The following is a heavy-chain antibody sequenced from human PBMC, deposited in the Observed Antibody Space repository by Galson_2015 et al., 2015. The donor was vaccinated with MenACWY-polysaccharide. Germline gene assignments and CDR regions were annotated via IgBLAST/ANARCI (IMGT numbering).Heavy chain of an antibody. CDR3: TRDLGRITVAGIFFDY. Sequence: SVKVSCKASGYSFTTFGISWVRQAPGQGLEWMGWISAYNGNSHYAQDLQGRVTMTTETSTRTAYMELRSLTSDDTAVYYCTRDLGRITVAGIFFDYWGQGILVTVSS. J-gene: IGHJ4*02. CDR1: GYSFTTFG. D-gene: IGHD6-19*01. CDR2: ISAYNGNS. V-gene: IGHV1-18*01.